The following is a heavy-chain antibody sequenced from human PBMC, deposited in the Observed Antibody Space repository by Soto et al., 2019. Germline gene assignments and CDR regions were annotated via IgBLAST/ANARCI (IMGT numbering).Heavy chain of an antibody. D-gene: IGHD2-2*01. CDR3: ARKVLGSTSRPDWWYFDL. CDR1: GFTFINYA. Sequence: VQLLESGGGLVQPGGSLRLSCVGSGFTFINYAMNWVRQTPGKGLEWVSTISGGGDRAFDADTVKGRFTISSDNSKNTVNLQMNSLRADDTAVYYCARKVLGSTSRPDWWYFDLWGRGTLVTVSS. V-gene: IGHV3-23*01. J-gene: IGHJ2*01. CDR2: ISGGGDRA.